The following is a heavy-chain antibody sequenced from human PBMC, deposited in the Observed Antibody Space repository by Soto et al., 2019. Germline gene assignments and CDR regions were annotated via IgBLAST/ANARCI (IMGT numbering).Heavy chain of an antibody. D-gene: IGHD3-9*01. Sequence: GASVKVSCKASGYTFTSYDINWVRQATGQGLEWMGWMNPNSGNTGYAQKFQGRVTMTRNTSISTAYMELSSLRSEDTAVYYCARGSPPYGILTGYWSAYYYYYGMDVWGQGTTVTVSS. CDR2: MNPNSGNT. CDR3: ARGSPPYGILTGYWSAYYYYYGMDV. V-gene: IGHV1-8*01. J-gene: IGHJ6*02. CDR1: GYTFTSYD.